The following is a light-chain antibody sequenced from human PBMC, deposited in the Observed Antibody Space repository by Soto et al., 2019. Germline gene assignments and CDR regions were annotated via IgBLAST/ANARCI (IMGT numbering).Light chain of an antibody. CDR2: AAS. CDR1: QSISSY. J-gene: IGKJ2*01. V-gene: IGKV1-39*01. CDR3: QQSYRTPYT. Sequence: DIQMTQSPSSLSASVGDRVTITCRASQSISSYLNWYQQKPGKAPKLLIYAASSLQSGVPSRFSGSGSGTDFTLTISSLQPEEFATYYCQQSYRTPYTFGQGTKVDIK.